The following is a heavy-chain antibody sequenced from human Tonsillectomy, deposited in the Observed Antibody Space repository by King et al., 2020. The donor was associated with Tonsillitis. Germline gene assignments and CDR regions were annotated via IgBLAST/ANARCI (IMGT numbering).Heavy chain of an antibody. V-gene: IGHV4-59*08. D-gene: IGHD3-3*01. CDR3: ARSPPRTIFGVVMNYNWFDP. CDR2: IYYSGST. CDR1: GGSISSYY. Sequence: QLQESGPGLVKPSETLSLTCTVSGGSISSYYWSWIRPPPGKGLEWIGYIYYSGSTNYNPSLRSRVTISVDTSKNQFSLKLSSVTSADTAVYYCARSPPRTIFGVVMNYNWFDPWGQGTLVTVSS. J-gene: IGHJ5*02.